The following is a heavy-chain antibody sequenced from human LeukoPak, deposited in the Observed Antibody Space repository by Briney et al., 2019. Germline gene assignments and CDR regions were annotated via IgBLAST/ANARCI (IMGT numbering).Heavy chain of an antibody. V-gene: IGHV1-46*01. D-gene: IGHD1-1*01. Sequence: ASVKVSCKASGYTFTSYYMHWVRQAPGQGLEWMGIINPSGGSTSYAQKFQGRVTMTRDTSTSTVYMELSSLRAEDTAVYYCARAYTKGWNARRGMDVWGQGTTVTVSS. J-gene: IGHJ6*02. CDR2: INPSGGST. CDR1: GYTFTSYY. CDR3: ARAYTKGWNARRGMDV.